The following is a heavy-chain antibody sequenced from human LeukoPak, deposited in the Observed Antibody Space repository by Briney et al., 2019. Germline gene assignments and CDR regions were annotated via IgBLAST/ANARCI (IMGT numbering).Heavy chain of an antibody. CDR3: ARDSFIRYGSYYYYYGMDV. CDR2: INHSGST. V-gene: IGHV4-34*01. D-gene: IGHD3-10*01. CDR1: GGSFSGYY. J-gene: IGHJ6*02. Sequence: KTSETLSLTCAVYGGSFSGYYWSWIRQPPGKGLEWIGEINHSGSTSYNPSLKSRVTISVDTSKNQFSLKLSSVTAADTAVYYCARDSFIRYGSYYYYYGMDVWGQGTTVTVSS.